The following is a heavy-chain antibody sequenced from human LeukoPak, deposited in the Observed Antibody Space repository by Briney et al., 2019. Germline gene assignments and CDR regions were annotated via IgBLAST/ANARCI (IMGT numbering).Heavy chain of an antibody. V-gene: IGHV4-59*01. J-gene: IGHJ4*02. CDR1: GGSISSYY. D-gene: IGHD3-22*01. CDR3: SRESKYYYDSSGYFEN. CDR2: IYYSGST. Sequence: PSETLSLTCTVSGGSISSYYWSWIRQPPGKGLEWIGYIYYSGSTNYNPSLKSRVTISVDTSKSQFSLKLSSVPASDTAVYYCSRESKYYYDSSGYFENWGQGTLVTVSS.